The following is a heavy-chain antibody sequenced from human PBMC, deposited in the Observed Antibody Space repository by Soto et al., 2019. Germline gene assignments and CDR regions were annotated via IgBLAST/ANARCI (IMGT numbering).Heavy chain of an antibody. CDR3: ARHVPAAGYYYGTDV. Sequence: QVQLVQSGAEVKKPGSSVKVSCKASGGTFSSYAISWVRQAPGQGLEWMGGIIPIFGTANYAQKFQGRVTTTADEPTSTVYMALSSLRSEDPAVYYCARHVPAAGYYYGTDVWGQGTTVTVSS. CDR2: IIPIFGTA. J-gene: IGHJ6*02. D-gene: IGHD2-2*01. V-gene: IGHV1-69*12. CDR1: GGTFSSYA.